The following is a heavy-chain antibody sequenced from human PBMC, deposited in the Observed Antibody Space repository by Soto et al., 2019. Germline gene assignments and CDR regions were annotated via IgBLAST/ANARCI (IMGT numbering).Heavy chain of an antibody. J-gene: IGHJ4*02. Sequence: PGGSLRLSCAASGFTFSSYAMSWVRQAPGKGLEWVSAISGNGGSTYYADSVKGRSTISRDNSKNTLYLQMNRLTAEDTAVYSCAKDVTFYYDNRDSTFDYWGQGNPVTVSS. D-gene: IGHD3-22*01. CDR3: AKDVTFYYDNRDSTFDY. V-gene: IGHV3-23*01. CDR2: ISGNGGST. CDR1: GFTFSSYA.